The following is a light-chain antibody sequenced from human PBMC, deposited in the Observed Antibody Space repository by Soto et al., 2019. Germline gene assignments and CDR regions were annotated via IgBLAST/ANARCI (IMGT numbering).Light chain of an antibody. V-gene: IGLV2-14*01. CDR3: SSYTSSRAYV. J-gene: IGLJ1*01. CDR1: SSDVGGYKF. Sequence: QSALTQPASVSGSPGQSITISCTGTSSDVGGYKFVSWYQQHPGKVPRLMIYEVSNRPSGVSNRFSGSKSGNTASLTISGLQAEDEADYYCSSYTSSRAYVFGIGTKVTVL. CDR2: EVS.